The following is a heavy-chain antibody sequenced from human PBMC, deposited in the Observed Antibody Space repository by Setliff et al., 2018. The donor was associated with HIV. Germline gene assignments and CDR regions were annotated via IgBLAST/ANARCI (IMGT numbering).Heavy chain of an antibody. J-gene: IGHJ3*02. CDR2: IYPADSDT. CDR1: GYSFTSYW. CDR3: ARHRPYTNSPPGGPLDM. V-gene: IGHV5-51*01. Sequence: GESLKISCKGSGYSFTSYWIGWVRQMPGKGLEWMGIIYPADSDTRYSPSFQGQVTISADKSINTAYLEWSSLDASDTAIYYCARHRPYTNSPPGGPLDMWGQGTGVTVSS. D-gene: IGHD6-6*01.